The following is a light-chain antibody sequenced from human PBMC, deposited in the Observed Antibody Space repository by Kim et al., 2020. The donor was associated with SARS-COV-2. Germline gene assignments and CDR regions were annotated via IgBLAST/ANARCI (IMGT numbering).Light chain of an antibody. J-gene: IGKJ4*01. CDR3: QQYGNPVT. V-gene: IGKV3-20*01. Sequence: PGERATLSCRASQSVRSSYLAWYQQKPGQAPRLLIYGASARASGIPTRFSGTGSGTDFTLTISRLEPEDFEVYYCQQYGNPVTFGGGTKVDIK. CDR2: GAS. CDR1: QSVRSSY.